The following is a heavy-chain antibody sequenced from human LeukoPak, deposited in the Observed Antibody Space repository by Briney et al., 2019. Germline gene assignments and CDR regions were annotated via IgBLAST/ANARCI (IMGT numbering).Heavy chain of an antibody. CDR1: GGSFSGYY. J-gene: IGHJ4*02. D-gene: IGHD3-3*01. CDR2: INHSGST. CDR3: ARARYYDFWSGYYTGFGDFVY. Sequence: SETLSLTCAVYGGSFSGYYWSWIRQPPGKGLEWIGEINHSGSTNYNPSLKSRVTISVDTSKNQFSLKPSSVTAADTAVYYCARARYYDFWSGYYTGFGDFVYWGQGTLVTVSS. V-gene: IGHV4-34*01.